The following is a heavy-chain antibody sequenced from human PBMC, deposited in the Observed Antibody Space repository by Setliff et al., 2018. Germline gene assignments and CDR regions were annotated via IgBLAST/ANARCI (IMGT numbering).Heavy chain of an antibody. CDR3: ARVHTYYNFWSGYYREFYFDY. V-gene: IGHV1-18*01. CDR2: ISAYNGNT. CDR1: GYTFTSYG. Sequence: ASVKVSCKASGYTFTSYGISWVRQAPGQGLEWMGWISAYNGNTNYAQKLQGRVTMTTDTSTSTAYMELRSLRSDDTAVYYCARVHTYYNFWSGYYREFYFDYWGQGTLVT. D-gene: IGHD3-3*01. J-gene: IGHJ4*02.